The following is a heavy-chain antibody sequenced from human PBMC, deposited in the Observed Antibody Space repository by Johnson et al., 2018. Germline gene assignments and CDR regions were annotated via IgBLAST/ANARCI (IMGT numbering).Heavy chain of an antibody. J-gene: IGHJ4*02. D-gene: IGHD3-16*01. CDR3: ARELEGYANDY. V-gene: IGHV3-48*02. CDR2: ISWGSGVI. Sequence: EVQLLESGGGLVRPGGSQRLSCAASGFTFRDHSMNWVRQAPGKGLEWLSSISWGSGVIFYADSVKGRFIISREDDKDSLFLQMNSLREDDTAVYYFARELEGYANDYWGQGTLVTVSS. CDR1: GFTFRDHS.